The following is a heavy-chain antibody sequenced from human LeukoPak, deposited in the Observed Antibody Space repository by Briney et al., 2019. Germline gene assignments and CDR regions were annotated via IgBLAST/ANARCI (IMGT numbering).Heavy chain of an antibody. CDR3: AAVPGVGLEVTTGGYYYYMDV. CDR2: IVVGSGNT. Sequence: SVKVSCKASGFTFTSSAVQWVRQARGQRLEWIGWIVVGSGNTNYAQKFQERVTITRDMSTSTAYMELSSLRSEDTAVYYCAAVPGVGLEVTTGGYYYYMDVWGKGTTATVSS. V-gene: IGHV1-58*01. J-gene: IGHJ6*03. D-gene: IGHD4-17*01. CDR1: GFTFTSSA.